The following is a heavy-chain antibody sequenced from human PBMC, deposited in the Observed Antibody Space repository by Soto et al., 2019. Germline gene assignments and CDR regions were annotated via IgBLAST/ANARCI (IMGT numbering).Heavy chain of an antibody. J-gene: IGHJ6*02. CDR1: GDSISTYY. CDR2: IDASGNT. D-gene: IGHD6-13*01. CDR3: ARYSSNWFQTEGMDV. Sequence: SETLSLTCTVSGDSISTYYWSWIRQPAGKGLEWIGRIDASGNTNYNPSLKSRVTMSVDTSKKQFSLTLTSVTAADTAVYYCARYSSNWFQTEGMDVWGQGTTVNVSS. V-gene: IGHV4-4*07.